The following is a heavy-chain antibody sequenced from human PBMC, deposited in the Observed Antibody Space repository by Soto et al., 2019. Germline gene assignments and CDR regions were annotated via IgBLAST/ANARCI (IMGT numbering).Heavy chain of an antibody. J-gene: IGHJ4*02. V-gene: IGHV3-23*01. CDR2: ITGSGSTT. CDR1: GFTFSSYA. D-gene: IGHD3-16*01. Sequence: EVQLMESGGGLVQPGGSLRLSCAASGFTFSSYAMSWVRQAPGKGLEWVSAITGSGSTTYYADSVKGRFTISRDNPKNARDLQMNSLRAEDTAVDDCARRGGALGYWGQGTLVTGSS. CDR3: ARRGGALGY.